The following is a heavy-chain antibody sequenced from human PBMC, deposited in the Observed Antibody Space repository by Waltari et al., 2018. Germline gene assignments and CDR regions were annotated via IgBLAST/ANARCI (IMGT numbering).Heavy chain of an antibody. J-gene: IGHJ4*02. D-gene: IGHD3-10*01. CDR2: ISYDVTEK. CDR3: ATYRWLGY. CDR1: ESPFSSYG. Sequence: EVQLVESGGGLVQPGGALRLSCVVTESPFSSYGMTWARQATGRGLEWGANISYDVTEKYYVDSVKGRFTISRDNARNSLYLQMNSLRAEDTAVYYCATYRWLGYWGQGTLVTVSS. V-gene: IGHV3-7*03.